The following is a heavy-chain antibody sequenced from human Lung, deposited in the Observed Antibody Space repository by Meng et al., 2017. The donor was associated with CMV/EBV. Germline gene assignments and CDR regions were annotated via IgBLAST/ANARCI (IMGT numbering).Heavy chain of an antibody. V-gene: IGHV1-2*02. D-gene: IGHD1-26*01. Sequence: ESXKISXAASGFTFSSYAMHWVRQAPGKGLEWMGWINPNSGGTNYAQKFQGRVTMTRDTPISTAYMELSRLRSDDTAVYYCARDRYIRVGAPWDYWGQGTLVTVSS. CDR2: INPNSGGT. CDR3: ARDRYIRVGAPWDY. J-gene: IGHJ4*02. CDR1: GFTFSSYA.